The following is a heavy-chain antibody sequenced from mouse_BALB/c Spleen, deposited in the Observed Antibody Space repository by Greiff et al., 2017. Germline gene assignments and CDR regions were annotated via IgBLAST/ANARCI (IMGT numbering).Heavy chain of an antibody. CDR1: GFTFSSYT. V-gene: IGHV5-6-4*01. CDR2: ISSGGSYT. D-gene: IGHD2-1*01. CDR3: TRGLYGNYVRLYFDY. J-gene: IGHJ2*01. Sequence: DVKLVESGGGLVKPGGSLKLSCAASGFTFSSYTMSWVRQTPEKRLEWVATISSGGSYTYYPDSVKGRFTISRDNAKNTLYLQMSSLKSEDTAMYYCTRGLYGNYVRLYFDYWGQGTTRTVAA.